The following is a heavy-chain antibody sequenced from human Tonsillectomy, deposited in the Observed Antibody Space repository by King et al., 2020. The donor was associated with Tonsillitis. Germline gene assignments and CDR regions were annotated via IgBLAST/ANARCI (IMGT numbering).Heavy chain of an antibody. CDR2: IYSGSST. Sequence: VQLVESGGGLVKPGGSLRLSCAASGFTVSSNYMSWVRQAPGKGLEWVAVIYSGSSTYYTDSVKGRFTISRDNSKNTLYLQMNSLRAEDTAVYYCARGSGKQWLAYYYCYVMDVWGQGTTVTVSS. J-gene: IGHJ6*02. CDR1: GFTVSSNY. CDR3: ARGSGKQWLAYYYCYVMDV. D-gene: IGHD6-19*01. V-gene: IGHV3-66*01.